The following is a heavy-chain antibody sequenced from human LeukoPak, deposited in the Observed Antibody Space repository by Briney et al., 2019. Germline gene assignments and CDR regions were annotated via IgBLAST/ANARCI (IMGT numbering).Heavy chain of an antibody. V-gene: IGHV4-34*01. Sequence: KPSETLSLTCAVYGGSFSGYYWSWIRQPPGKGLEWIGEINHSGSTNCNPSLKSRVTISVDTSKNQFSLKLSSVTAADTAVYYCARSRRETYCSSTSCAKYYFDYWGQGTLVTVSS. D-gene: IGHD2-2*01. CDR3: ARSRRETYCSSTSCAKYYFDY. CDR1: GGSFSGYY. J-gene: IGHJ4*02. CDR2: INHSGST.